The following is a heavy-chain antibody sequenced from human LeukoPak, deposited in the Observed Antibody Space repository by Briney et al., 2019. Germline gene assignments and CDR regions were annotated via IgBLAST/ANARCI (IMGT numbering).Heavy chain of an antibody. V-gene: IGHV1-46*01. D-gene: IGHD2-15*01. CDR1: GYTFTSYY. J-gene: IGHJ5*02. CDR3: ARAGRVGIVVVVAAHNWFDP. CDR2: INPSGGST. Sequence: ASVNVSCKASGYTFTSYYMHWVRQAPGQGLEWMGIINPSGGSTSYAQKFQGRVTMTRDTSTSTVYMELSSLRSEDTAVYYCARAGRVGIVVVVAAHNWFDPWGQGTLVTVSS.